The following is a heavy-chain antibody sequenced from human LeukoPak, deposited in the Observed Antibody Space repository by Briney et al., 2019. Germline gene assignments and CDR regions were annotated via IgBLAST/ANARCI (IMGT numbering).Heavy chain of an antibody. CDR3: AKGTRDYGGLPRWYFDL. Sequence: GGSLRLSCAASGSTFDDYAMHWVRQAPGKGLKWVSRILGNGGTTYYGDSVKGRFTISRDNSKNSLFLQMFSLRTEDTALYYCAKGTRDYGGLPRWYFDLWGRGTLVTVSS. CDR1: GSTFDDYA. D-gene: IGHD4-23*01. J-gene: IGHJ2*01. CDR2: ILGNGGTT. V-gene: IGHV3-43*02.